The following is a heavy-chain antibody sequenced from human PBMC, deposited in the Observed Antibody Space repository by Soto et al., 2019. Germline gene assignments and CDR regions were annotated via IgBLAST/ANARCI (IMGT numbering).Heavy chain of an antibody. CDR3: VQTTGWPGFDF. CDR2: IYGGGTT. D-gene: IGHD6-19*01. V-gene: IGHV3-53*01. CDR1: GFTVSSKY. Sequence: EVQLVESGGGLIQPGGSLRLSCAASGFTVSSKYMTWVRHAPGKGLEWVAVIYGGGTTYYADSVKGRFTISRDNSKNTLYLQVNSLRAEDTAVYYCVQTTGWPGFDFWGQGTLVTVSS. J-gene: IGHJ4*02.